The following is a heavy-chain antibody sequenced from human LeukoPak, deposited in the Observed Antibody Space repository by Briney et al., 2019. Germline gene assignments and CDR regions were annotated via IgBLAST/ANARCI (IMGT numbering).Heavy chain of an antibody. Sequence: GESLKISCKGSGYSFTSYWIGWVRQMPGKGLEWMGIIYPGDSDTRYSPSFQGQVTISADKSISTAYLQWSSLKASDTAMYYCARLLGYGDYSLGPSSYYYYYGMDVWGQGTTVTVSS. CDR2: IYPGDSDT. V-gene: IGHV5-51*01. J-gene: IGHJ6*02. CDR3: ARLLGYGDYSLGPSSYYYYYGMDV. CDR1: GYSFTSYW. D-gene: IGHD4-17*01.